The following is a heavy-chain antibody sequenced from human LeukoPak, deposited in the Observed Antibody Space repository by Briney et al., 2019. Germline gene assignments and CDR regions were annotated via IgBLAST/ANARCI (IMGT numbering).Heavy chain of an antibody. CDR2: ISSSSSFI. J-gene: IGHJ4*02. Sequence: GGSLRLSCAGSGFNFSSYSMSWVRPAPWKGLEFVSSISSSSSFIYYADSVKGRFTISRDNDKKSLSLQMNSLRADDTAVYYCARGYSSSWYLDWGQGTLVTVSS. D-gene: IGHD6-13*01. CDR3: ARGYSSSWYLD. V-gene: IGHV3-21*01. CDR1: GFNFSSYS.